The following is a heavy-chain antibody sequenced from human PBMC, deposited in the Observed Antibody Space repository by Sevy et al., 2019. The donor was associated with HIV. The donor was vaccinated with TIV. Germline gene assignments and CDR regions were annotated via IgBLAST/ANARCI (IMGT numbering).Heavy chain of an antibody. CDR3: ARGYDFWSGYYTPDWYFDL. CDR1: GFTFSTYS. V-gene: IGHV3-21*01. CDR2: ISSTSNYI. J-gene: IGHJ2*01. D-gene: IGHD3-3*01. Sequence: GGSLRLSCAASGFTFSTYSMNWVRQAPGRGLEWVASISSTSNYIYYADSVKGRFTISRDNAKNTLYVQMNSLRAEDTAVFYCARGYDFWSGYYTPDWYFDLWGRGTLVTVSS.